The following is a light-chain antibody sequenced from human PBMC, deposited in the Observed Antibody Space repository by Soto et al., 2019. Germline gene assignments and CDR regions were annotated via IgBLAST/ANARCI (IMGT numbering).Light chain of an antibody. V-gene: IGKV3D-15*01. CDR3: QQYYLCGLS. Sequence: VMTQSPANMSVSPGARVTLSCSASQNVASNVAWYQQKRGQAPRLLIYGSSTRATDIPATFSVSGSGTQFRLTISSLQSGDSSIYYCQQYYLCGLSFGGGTKVEI. CDR2: GSS. J-gene: IGKJ4*01. CDR1: QNVASN.